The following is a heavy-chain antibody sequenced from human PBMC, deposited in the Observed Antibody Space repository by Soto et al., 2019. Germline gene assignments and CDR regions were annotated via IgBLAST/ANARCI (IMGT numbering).Heavy chain of an antibody. Sequence: SETLSLTCTVSGESMRSGGYYWSWIRHHPGKDLEWIGYIYYSGSTYYNPSLRSRVTISVDTSKNQFSLKLTSVTAADTAVYYCARNGRSGWYVAYWGQGTLVSVSS. V-gene: IGHV4-31*03. CDR2: IYYSGST. J-gene: IGHJ4*02. D-gene: IGHD6-13*01. CDR1: GESMRSGGYY. CDR3: ARNGRSGWYVAY.